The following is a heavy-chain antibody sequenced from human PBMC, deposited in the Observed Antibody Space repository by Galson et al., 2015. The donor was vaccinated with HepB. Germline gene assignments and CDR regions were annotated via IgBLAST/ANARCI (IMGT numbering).Heavy chain of an antibody. CDR2: IDTIDSRT. CDR1: RYNFASYW. CDR3: ARHSLYSSFDH. D-gene: IGHD4-11*01. J-gene: IGHJ4*02. V-gene: IGHV5-10-1*04. Sequence: SGAEVKKPGESLRISCLGLRYNFASYWISWVRQMPGKGLEWMGRIDTIDSRTAYSPSFQGQVTISIDKSINTAYVQWTSLKASDTAMYYCARHSLYSSFDHWGQGTLITVSS.